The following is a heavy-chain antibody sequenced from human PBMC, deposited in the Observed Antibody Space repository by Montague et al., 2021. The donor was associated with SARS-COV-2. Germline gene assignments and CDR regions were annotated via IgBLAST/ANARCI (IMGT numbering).Heavy chain of an antibody. CDR1: GFSLSTSGVG. D-gene: IGHD6-19*01. J-gene: IGHJ5*01. CDR3: AHRQNSGWWEDGIDA. Sequence: PALVKPTQTLTLTCTFSGFSLSTSGVGVGWIRQPPGKVLEWLALIYWDDDKRYSPSLKSRLTITKDTSKNQVVLTMTNMDPVDTATYYCAHRQNSGWWEDGIDAWGQGTLVTVSS. CDR2: IYWDDDK. V-gene: IGHV2-5*02.